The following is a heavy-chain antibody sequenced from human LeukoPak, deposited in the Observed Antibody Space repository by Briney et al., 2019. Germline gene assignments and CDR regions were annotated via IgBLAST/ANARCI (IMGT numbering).Heavy chain of an antibody. CDR1: GGSISSGSYY. J-gene: IGHJ6*02. V-gene: IGHV4-61*02. CDR2: IYTSGST. CDR3: ATALNRYFYGRDV. Sequence: PSQTLSLTCTVSGGSISSGSYYWSWIRQPAGKGLEWIGRIYTSGSTNYNPSLKSRVTISVDTSKNQFSVKLSSVTAADTAVYYCATALNRYFYGRDVWGQGTTVTVSS. D-gene: IGHD1-14*01.